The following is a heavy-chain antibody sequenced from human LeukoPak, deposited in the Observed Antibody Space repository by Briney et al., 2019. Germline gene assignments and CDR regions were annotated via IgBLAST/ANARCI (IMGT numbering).Heavy chain of an antibody. CDR2: ISGSGGST. J-gene: IGHJ4*02. V-gene: IGHV3-23*01. Sequence: GGSLRLSCAASGFTFSSYAMSWVRQAPGKGLEWVSAISGSGGSTYYADSVKGRFTISRDNSENTLYLQMNSLRAEDTAVYYCARGLRYSSGSYYFDYWGQGTLVTVSS. CDR1: GFTFSSYA. D-gene: IGHD6-19*01. CDR3: ARGLRYSSGSYYFDY.